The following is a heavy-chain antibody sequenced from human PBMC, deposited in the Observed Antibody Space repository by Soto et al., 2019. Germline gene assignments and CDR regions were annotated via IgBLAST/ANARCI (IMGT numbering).Heavy chain of an antibody. V-gene: IGHV4-30-4*01. CDR1: GDSISNGDSY. CDR2: IFYRGAT. Sequence: SETLSLTCTVSGDSISNGDSYWSWIRQPPGKGLEWIGFIFYRGATYYNPSLKSRVTISVDASKNHFSLGLSSVTAADTAVYYCARAPKPYYYYGMDVWGQGTTVTVSS. CDR3: ARAPKPYYYYGMDV. J-gene: IGHJ6*02.